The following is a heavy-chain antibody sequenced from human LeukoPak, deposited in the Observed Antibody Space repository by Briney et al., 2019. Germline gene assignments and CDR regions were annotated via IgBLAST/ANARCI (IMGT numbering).Heavy chain of an antibody. CDR1: GFTFSSYA. V-gene: IGHV3-30*04. Sequence: GGSLRLSCAASGFTFSSYALSWLRQAPGKGLEWVAVISYDGSNKYYADSVKGRFTISRDNSKNTLYLQMNSLRAEDTAVYYCARDPLGTRPGFDYWGQGTLVTVSS. D-gene: IGHD1-1*01. CDR2: ISYDGSNK. J-gene: IGHJ4*02. CDR3: ARDPLGTRPGFDY.